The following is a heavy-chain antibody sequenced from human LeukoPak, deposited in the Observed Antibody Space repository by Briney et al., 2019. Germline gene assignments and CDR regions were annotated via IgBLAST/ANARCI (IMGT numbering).Heavy chain of an antibody. CDR2: INPNSGGT. V-gene: IGHV1-2*02. CDR3: ARDLFYSVSGTYYNVGRVFNY. J-gene: IGHJ4*02. Sequence: ASVKVSCKASGFTFTGYYMHWVRQAPGQGLEWMGWINPNSGGTNYAQKSQGRVTMTRDTSITTAYMELTSLRSDDTAVYYCARDLFYSVSGTYYNVGRVFNYWGQGTLVTVS. CDR1: GFTFTGYY. D-gene: IGHD3-10*01.